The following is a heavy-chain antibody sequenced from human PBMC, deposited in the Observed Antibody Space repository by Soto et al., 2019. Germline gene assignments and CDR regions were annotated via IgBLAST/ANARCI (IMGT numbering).Heavy chain of an antibody. CDR3: AREITIFGVANRFGMDV. Sequence: LRLSCAASGFTFSSYSMNWVRQAPGKGLEWVSSISSSSSYIYYADSVKGRFTISRDNAKNSLYLQMNSLRAEDTAVYYCAREITIFGVANRFGMDVWGQGTTVTVSS. CDR1: GFTFSSYS. V-gene: IGHV3-21*01. J-gene: IGHJ6*02. CDR2: ISSSSSYI. D-gene: IGHD3-3*01.